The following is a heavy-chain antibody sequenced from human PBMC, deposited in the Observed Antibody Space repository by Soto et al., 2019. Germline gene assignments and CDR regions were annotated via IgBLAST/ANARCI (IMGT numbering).Heavy chain of an antibody. Sequence: SQTLSLTCAISGDSVSSNSAAWNWIRQSPSRGLEWLGRTYYRSKWYNDYAVSVKSRITINPDTSKNQFSLQLNSVTPEDTAVYYCARDRMLDTAMVTVYYYGMDVRGQGTTVTVPS. D-gene: IGHD5-18*01. CDR3: ARDRMLDTAMVTVYYYGMDV. J-gene: IGHJ6*02. CDR2: TYYRSKWYN. V-gene: IGHV6-1*01. CDR1: GDSVSSNSAA.